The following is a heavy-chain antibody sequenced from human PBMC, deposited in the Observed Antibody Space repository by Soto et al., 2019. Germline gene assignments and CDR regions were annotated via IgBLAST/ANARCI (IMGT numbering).Heavy chain of an antibody. V-gene: IGHV1-2*04. CDR1: GYTFTVYY. CDR3: ARAEDFWSGYDLGYYYGMDV. Sequence: ASVKVSCKASGYTFTVYYMHWVRQAPGQGLEWMGWINPNSGGTNYAQKFQGWVTMTRDTSISTAYMELSRLRSDDTAVYYCARAEDFWSGYDLGYYYGMDVWGQGTTVTVSS. CDR2: INPNSGGT. J-gene: IGHJ6*02. D-gene: IGHD3-3*01.